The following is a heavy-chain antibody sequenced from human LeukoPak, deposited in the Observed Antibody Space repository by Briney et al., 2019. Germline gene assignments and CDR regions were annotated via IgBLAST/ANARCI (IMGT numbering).Heavy chain of an antibody. Sequence: GGSLRLSCAASGFTFSNHNMVWVRQPPGKGLEWISYISDSSITRYYADSVKGRFTISRDNAKNSLFLQMNSLRAEDTAVYYCARDGGFCSGGFCYRLFDPWGQGTLVTVSS. D-gene: IGHD2-15*01. J-gene: IGHJ5*02. CDR3: ARDGGFCSGGFCYRLFDP. V-gene: IGHV3-48*04. CDR2: ISDSSITR. CDR1: GFTFSNHN.